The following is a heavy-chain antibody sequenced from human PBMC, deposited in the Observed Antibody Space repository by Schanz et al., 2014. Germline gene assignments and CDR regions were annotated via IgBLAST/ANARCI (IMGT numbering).Heavy chain of an antibody. D-gene: IGHD3-22*01. V-gene: IGHV3-30*19. J-gene: IGHJ4*02. CDR2: ISYDGSTK. CDR1: GFTFSFSG. Sequence: QVQLVESGGGVVQPGGSLRLSCAASGFTFSFSGMHWIRQAPGKGLEWVAVISYDGSTKYYADSVKGRFTISRDNSKNTLYLQMNSLRAEDTAVYYCAREGQYYYDSTDYFDYWGQGTLVTVSS. CDR3: AREGQYYYDSTDYFDY.